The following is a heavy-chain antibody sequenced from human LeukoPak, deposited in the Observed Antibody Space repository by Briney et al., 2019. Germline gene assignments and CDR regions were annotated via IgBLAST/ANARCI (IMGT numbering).Heavy chain of an antibody. V-gene: IGHV4-39*07. D-gene: IGHD3-9*01. CDR3: ARANQFYDILTAFDY. Sequence: SETLSLTCTVSGGSISSSSYYWGWIRQPPGKGLEWIGSIYYSGSTYYNPSLKSRVTISVDTSKNQFSLKLSSVTAADTAVYYCARANQFYDILTAFDYWGQGTLVTVSS. CDR1: GGSISSSSYY. CDR2: IYYSGST. J-gene: IGHJ4*02.